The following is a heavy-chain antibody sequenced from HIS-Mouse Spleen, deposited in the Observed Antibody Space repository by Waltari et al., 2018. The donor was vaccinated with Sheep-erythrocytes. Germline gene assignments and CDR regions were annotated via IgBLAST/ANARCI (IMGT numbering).Heavy chain of an antibody. Sequence: QITLKESGPTLVKPTQTLTLTCTFSGFSLSTSGVGVGWIRQPPGKALEWLALIYLNEDKRYSPSLQRRLTITKDTSKNQVVLTMTNMDPVDTATYYCAHRRKSSGSYYYFQHWGQGTLVTVSS. CDR2: IYLNEDK. D-gene: IGHD1-26*01. J-gene: IGHJ1*01. CDR3: AHRRKSSGSYYYFQH. CDR1: GFSLSTSGVG. V-gene: IGHV2-5*01.